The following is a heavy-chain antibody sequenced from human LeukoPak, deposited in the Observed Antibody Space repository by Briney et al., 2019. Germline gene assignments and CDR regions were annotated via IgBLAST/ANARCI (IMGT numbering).Heavy chain of an antibody. CDR2: ISAYNGNT. CDR1: GYTFTSYG. D-gene: IGHD4-17*01. V-gene: IGHV1-18*01. Sequence: GASVKVSCKASGYTFTSYGISWVRQAPGQGLEWMGWISAYNGNTNYAQKLQGRVSMATDTSTSTAYMELRSLRSDDTAVYYCARIRAYYFYMDVWGKGTTVTVSS. CDR3: ARIRAYYFYMDV. J-gene: IGHJ6*03.